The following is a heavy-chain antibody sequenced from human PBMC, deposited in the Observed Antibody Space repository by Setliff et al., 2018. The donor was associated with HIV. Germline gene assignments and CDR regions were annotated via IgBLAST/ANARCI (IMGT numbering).Heavy chain of an antibody. J-gene: IGHJ3*02. Sequence: GGSLRLSCAASGFTFSSYWMHWVRQAPGKGLVWVSRINSDGSSTSYADSVKGRFTISRDNAKNTLYLQMNSLRAEDTAVYYCARDSTYYDFWSGYSTSYAFDIWGQGTMVTVSS. V-gene: IGHV3-74*01. D-gene: IGHD3-3*01. CDR2: INSDGSST. CDR3: ARDSTYYDFWSGYSTSYAFDI. CDR1: GFTFSSYW.